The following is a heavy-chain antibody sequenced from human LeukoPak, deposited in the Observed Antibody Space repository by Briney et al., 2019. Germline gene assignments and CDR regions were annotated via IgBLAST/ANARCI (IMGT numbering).Heavy chain of an antibody. Sequence: SVKVSCKASGGTFSSYAISWVRQAPGQGLEWMGRIIPILGIANYAQKFQGRVTITADKSASTAYMELSSLRSEDTAVYYCARDQYSRPYDYWGQGTLVTVSS. D-gene: IGHD6-6*01. J-gene: IGHJ4*02. CDR2: IIPILGIA. CDR3: ARDQYSRPYDY. CDR1: GGTFSSYA. V-gene: IGHV1-69*04.